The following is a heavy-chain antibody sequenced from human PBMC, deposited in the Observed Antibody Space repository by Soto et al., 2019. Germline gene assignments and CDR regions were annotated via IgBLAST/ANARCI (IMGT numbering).Heavy chain of an antibody. J-gene: IGHJ4*02. V-gene: IGHV3-53*01. CDR2: FETGGSI. D-gene: IGHD2-21*02. CDR1: GFSVRTNY. Sequence: QTGGSLRLSCAASGFSVRTNYMSWVRQAPGKGLEWVSVFETGGSIYYADSVKGRFIISRDYAKNTMYLQMNSLRAEDTAVYYCARAGVTPDFFDYWGQGTLVTVSS. CDR3: ARAGVTPDFFDY.